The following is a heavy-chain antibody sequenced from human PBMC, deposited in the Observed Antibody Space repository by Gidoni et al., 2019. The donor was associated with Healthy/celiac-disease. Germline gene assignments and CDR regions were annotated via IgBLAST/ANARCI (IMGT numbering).Heavy chain of an antibody. CDR3: ARDGGYCSGGSCYHWFDP. CDR1: GGSISSGGSY. J-gene: IGHJ5*02. CDR2: IYYSGST. D-gene: IGHD2-15*01. V-gene: IGHV4-31*03. Sequence: QVQLQESGPGLVKPSQTLSLTCPVSGGSISSGGSYWSWIRQHPGKGLEWIGYIYYSGSTYYNPSLKSRVTISVDTSKNQFSLKLSSVTAADTAVYYCARDGGYCSGGSCYHWFDPWGQGTLVTVSS.